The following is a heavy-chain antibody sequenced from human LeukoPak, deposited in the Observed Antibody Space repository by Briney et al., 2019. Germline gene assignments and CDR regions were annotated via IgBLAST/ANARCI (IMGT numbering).Heavy chain of an antibody. CDR2: INAGNGNT. CDR3: ARDEKGYYHYTSGYPDAFDI. J-gene: IGHJ3*02. CDR1: GYDFTSYA. Sequence: GASVTVSFKASGYDFTSYALHWVRRAAGQRLEWRGWINAGNGNTRYSQKFQDRVTVTRATSTSTAYMELSSLRSEDTAVYYCARDEKGYYHYTSGYPDAFDIWGQGTMVTVSS. D-gene: IGHD3-22*01. V-gene: IGHV1-3*01.